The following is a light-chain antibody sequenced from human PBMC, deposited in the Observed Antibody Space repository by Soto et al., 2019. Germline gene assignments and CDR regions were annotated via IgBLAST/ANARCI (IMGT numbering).Light chain of an antibody. CDR2: NVY. Sequence: QTSLTKPASFSGSPGQSITISCTGTSSDVGAYNFVSWHQQHPGKAPKLMIYNVYDRPSGISYRFSGSKSGNTASLTISGLQGEDEADYYCSAYTVSRTYVFGTGTKVTVL. CDR3: SAYTVSRTYV. J-gene: IGLJ1*01. CDR1: SSDVGAYNF. V-gene: IGLV2-14*03.